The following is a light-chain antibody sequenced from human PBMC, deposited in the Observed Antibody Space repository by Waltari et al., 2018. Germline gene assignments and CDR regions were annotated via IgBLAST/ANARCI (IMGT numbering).Light chain of an antibody. CDR3: SSYSRGSSFVL. J-gene: IGLJ2*01. V-gene: IGLV2-23*02. CDR2: EVT. Sequence: QSALTQPASVSGSPGQSITIPCTGTSGDIGGFALVSWYQQHPGKAPRLLIYEVTTRPSGVSSRFSGSKSDNSATLTISALQTEDEADYYCSSYSRGSSFVLFGGGTRLTVL. CDR1: SGDIGGFAL.